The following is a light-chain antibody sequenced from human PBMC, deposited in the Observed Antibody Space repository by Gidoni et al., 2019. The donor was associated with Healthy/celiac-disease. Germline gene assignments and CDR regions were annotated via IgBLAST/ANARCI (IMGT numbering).Light chain of an antibody. V-gene: IGKV3-20*01. Sequence: ELVLTQSPGPLSLSPGERATLSFRAIQSVSSSYLAWYQQKPGQAPRLLIYGASSRATGIPDRFSGSGSGTDFTLTISRMEPEDFAVDYCQQYGSSQWTFDQGTKVEIK. CDR3: QQYGSSQWT. CDR1: QSVSSSY. CDR2: GAS. J-gene: IGKJ1*01.